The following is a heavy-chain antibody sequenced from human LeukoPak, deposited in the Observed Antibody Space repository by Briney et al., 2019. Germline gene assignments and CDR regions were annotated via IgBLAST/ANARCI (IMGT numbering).Heavy chain of an antibody. CDR3: ARGSAIFGVLKLIWLDP. V-gene: IGHV4-34*01. D-gene: IGHD3-3*01. J-gene: IGHJ5*02. Sequence: SETLSLTCAVDGGSFSGYYWSWIRQPPGKGLEWVGEINHSGSTNYNQSLKSRVTISVDTSKSQFSLKLSSVTAADTAVYYCARGSAIFGVLKLIWLDPWGQGTLVTVSS. CDR2: INHSGST. CDR1: GGSFSGYY.